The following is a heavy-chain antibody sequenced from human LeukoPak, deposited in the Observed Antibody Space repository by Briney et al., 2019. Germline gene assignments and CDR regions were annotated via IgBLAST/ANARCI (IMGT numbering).Heavy chain of an antibody. CDR3: AKDMPTDYYYGMDV. D-gene: IGHD4-17*01. CDR2: ISWNSGSI. J-gene: IGHJ6*02. Sequence: QAGRSLRLSCAASGFTFDDYAMHWVRQAPGEGLEWVSGISWNSGSIGYADSVKGRFTISRDNAKNSLYLQMNSLRAEDTALYYCAKDMPTDYYYGMDVWGQGATVTVSS. CDR1: GFTFDDYA. V-gene: IGHV3-9*01.